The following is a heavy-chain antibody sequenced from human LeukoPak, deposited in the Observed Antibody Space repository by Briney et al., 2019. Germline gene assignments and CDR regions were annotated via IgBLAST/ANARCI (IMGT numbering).Heavy chain of an antibody. V-gene: IGHV1-2*02. D-gene: IGHD6-6*01. CDR2: INPNSGGT. J-gene: IGHJ4*02. Sequence: ASVKVSCKASGYTFTGYYMHWVRQAPGQGLEWMGWINPNSGGTNYAQKFQGRVTMTRDTSISAAYMELSRPRSDDTAVYYCARLSIAGQTSQGYDYWGQGTLVTVSS. CDR1: GYTFTGYY. CDR3: ARLSIAGQTSQGYDY.